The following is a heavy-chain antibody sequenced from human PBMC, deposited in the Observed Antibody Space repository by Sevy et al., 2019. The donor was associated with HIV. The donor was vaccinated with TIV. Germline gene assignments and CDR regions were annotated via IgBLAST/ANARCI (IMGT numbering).Heavy chain of an antibody. V-gene: IGHV4-59*08. J-gene: IGHJ4*02. Sequence: SETLSLTCTVSGGSITSLYWNWIRQPPGKGLEWIANIYYNGHINYNPSLKSRFTLSLDTYKNQFSPRRSSVTAADTAMYYCAGENAWGRGYSWGQGTLVTVSS. CDR3: AGENAWGRGYS. CDR1: GGSITSLY. CDR2: IYYNGHI. D-gene: IGHD1-26*01.